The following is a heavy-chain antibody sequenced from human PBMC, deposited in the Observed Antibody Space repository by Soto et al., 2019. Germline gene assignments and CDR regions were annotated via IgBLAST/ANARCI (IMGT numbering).Heavy chain of an antibody. V-gene: IGHV5-51*01. CDR1: GYSFTSYW. J-gene: IGHJ3*02. CDR2: IYPGDSDT. D-gene: IGHD3-22*01. Sequence: GESLKISCKGSGYSFTSYWIGWVRQMPGKGLEWMGIIYPGDSDTRYSPSFQGQVTISADKSISTAYLQWGSLKASDTAMYYCASTYYYDSSGWAMDAFDIWGQGTMVTVSS. CDR3: ASTYYYDSSGWAMDAFDI.